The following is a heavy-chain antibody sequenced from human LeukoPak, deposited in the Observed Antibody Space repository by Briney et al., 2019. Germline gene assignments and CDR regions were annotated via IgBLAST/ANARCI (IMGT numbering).Heavy chain of an antibody. J-gene: IGHJ4*02. CDR3: ARHGGIGPKRDYFDY. D-gene: IGHD3-16*01. V-gene: IGHV1-18*01. CDR1: AYTFTRYG. CDR2: LSTGNGDT. Sequence: ASVKVSCKASAYTFTRYGISWVRQAPGQGLEWMGWLSTGNGDTNYAQKSQGRVTMTTDTSTTTAHMELRSLTSDDTAIYYCARHGGIGPKRDYFDYWGPGTLVTVSS.